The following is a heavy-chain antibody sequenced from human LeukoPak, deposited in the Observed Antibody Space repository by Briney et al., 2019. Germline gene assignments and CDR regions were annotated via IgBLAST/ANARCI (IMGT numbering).Heavy chain of an antibody. CDR1: GLTVSSNH. V-gene: IGHV3-53*01. Sequence: PGGSLRLSCAASGLTVSSNHMSWVRQAPGKGLEWISVIYGGADTYYADSVKGRFTISRDNSKNTLYLHLNSLRAEDMAVYYCARDLHHCFDYWGQGTLVTVSS. CDR3: ARDLHHCFDY. CDR2: IYGGADT. J-gene: IGHJ4*02.